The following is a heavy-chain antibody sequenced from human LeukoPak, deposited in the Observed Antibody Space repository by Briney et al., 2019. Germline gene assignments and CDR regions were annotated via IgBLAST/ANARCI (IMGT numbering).Heavy chain of an antibody. CDR1: GFTFSSYW. CDR3: TGDSRQGDY. CDR2: IKQDGSET. Sequence: GGSLRLSCAASGFTFSSYWMNWVRQAPGKGLEWVANIKQDGSETYYVDSVKGRFTISRDNAKNSLFLQMNSLRAEDTAVYYCTGDSRQGDYWGQGTLVTVSS. J-gene: IGHJ4*02. V-gene: IGHV3-7*04.